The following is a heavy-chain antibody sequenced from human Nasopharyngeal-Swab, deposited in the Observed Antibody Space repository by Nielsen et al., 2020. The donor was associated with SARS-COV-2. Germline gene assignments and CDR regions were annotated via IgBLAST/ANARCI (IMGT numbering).Heavy chain of an antibody. Sequence: ASVKVSCKASGYTFTSYGISWVRQAPGQGLEWMGWISAYNGNTNYAQNIQGRVTMTTDTSTTTAYMELRSLRSDDTAAYYCARAPHYDYVWGSSRQSFKFDYWGQGSLVTVSS. CDR1: GYTFTSYG. V-gene: IGHV1-18*01. D-gene: IGHD3-16*02. CDR3: ARAPHYDYVWGSSRQSFKFDY. CDR2: ISAYNGNT. J-gene: IGHJ4*02.